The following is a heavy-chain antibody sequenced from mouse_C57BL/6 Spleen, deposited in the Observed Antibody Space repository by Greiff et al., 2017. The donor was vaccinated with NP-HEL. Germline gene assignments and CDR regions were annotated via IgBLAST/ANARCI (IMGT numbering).Heavy chain of an antibody. CDR2: IYPGSGST. CDR1: FYTFTIYF. CDR3: ARRGYGSSLFAY. J-gene: IGHJ3*01. Sequence: QFPLQQPRPELVPPFSSFTLSFHSSFYTFTIYFITCVNQRPGQGLEWIGDIYPGSGSTNYNEKFKSKATLTVDTSSSTAYMQLSSLTSEDSAVYYCARRGYGSSLFAYWGQGTLVTVSA. D-gene: IGHD1-1*01. V-gene: IGHV1-55*01.